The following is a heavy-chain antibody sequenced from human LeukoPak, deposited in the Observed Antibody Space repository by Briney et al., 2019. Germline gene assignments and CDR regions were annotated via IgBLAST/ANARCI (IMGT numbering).Heavy chain of an antibody. CDR3: ARDLSSSGWSPFDY. CDR2: IIPIFGTA. Sequence: ASVNVSCKASGGTFSSYAISWVRQAPGQGLEWMGGIIPIFGTANYAQKFQGRVTITADESTSTAYMELSSLRSEDTAVYYCARDLSSSGWSPFDYWGQGTLVTVSS. V-gene: IGHV1-69*01. J-gene: IGHJ4*02. CDR1: GGTFSSYA. D-gene: IGHD6-19*01.